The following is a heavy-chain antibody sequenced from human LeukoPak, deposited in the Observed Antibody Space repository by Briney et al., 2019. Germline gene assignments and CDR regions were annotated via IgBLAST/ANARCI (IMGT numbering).Heavy chain of an antibody. CDR2: IYYSGST. J-gene: IGHJ2*01. Sequence: SETLSLTCTVSGGSISSYYWSWIRQPPGKGLEWIGYIYYSGSTNYNPSLKSRVTISVDTSKNQCSLKLSSVTAADTAVYYCARGILTMVRGVLDLWGRGTLVTVSS. CDR3: ARGILTMVRGVLDL. D-gene: IGHD3-10*01. CDR1: GGSISSYY. V-gene: IGHV4-59*01.